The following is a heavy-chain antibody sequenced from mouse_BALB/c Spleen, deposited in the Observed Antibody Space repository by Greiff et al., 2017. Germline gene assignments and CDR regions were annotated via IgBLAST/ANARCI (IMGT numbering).Heavy chain of an antibody. CDR3: ARLLRLNAMDY. Sequence: QVTLKESGPGILQPSQTLSLTCSFSGFSLSTSGMGVSWIRQPSGKGLEWLAHIYWDDDKRYNPSLKSRLKISKDTSRNQVFLKITSVDTADTATYYCARLLRLNAMDYWGQGTSVTVSS. J-gene: IGHJ4*01. V-gene: IGHV8-12*01. D-gene: IGHD1-2*01. CDR1: GFSLSTSGMG. CDR2: IYWDDDK.